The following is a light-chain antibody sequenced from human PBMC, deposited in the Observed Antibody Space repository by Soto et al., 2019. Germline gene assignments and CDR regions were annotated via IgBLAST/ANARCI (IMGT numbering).Light chain of an antibody. Sequence: SYELTQTPSVSGSPGQPATITCSGAELPKQFVFWYQQKPGQAPVLVIQKDTERPSGIPERFSGSTSGALVTLTISGVQAEDEADYYCMSADNRGVVFGGGTKLTFL. CDR3: MSADNRGVV. J-gene: IGLJ2*01. CDR1: ELPKQF. CDR2: KDT. V-gene: IGLV3-25*02.